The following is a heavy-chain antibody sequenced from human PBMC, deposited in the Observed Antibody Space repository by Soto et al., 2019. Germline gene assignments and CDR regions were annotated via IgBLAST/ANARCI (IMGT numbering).Heavy chain of an antibody. J-gene: IGHJ5*02. D-gene: IGHD3-3*01. Sequence: GGSLRLSCAASGFTFSSYAMHWVRQAPGKGLEWVAVISHDGSNKYYADSVKGRFTISRDNSKNTLYLQMNSLRAEDTAVYYCAREKDDFWSGYFWFDPWGQGTLVTVSS. CDR1: GFTFSSYA. CDR3: AREKDDFWSGYFWFDP. CDR2: ISHDGSNK. V-gene: IGHV3-30-3*01.